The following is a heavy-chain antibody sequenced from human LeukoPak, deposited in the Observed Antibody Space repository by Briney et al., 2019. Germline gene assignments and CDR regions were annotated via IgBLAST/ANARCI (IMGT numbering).Heavy chain of an antibody. Sequence: SETLSLTCTVSGGSISSGGYYWSWIRQHPGKGLEWIGYIYYSGSTYYNPSLKSRVTISVDTSKNQFSLKLSSVTAADTAVYYWARAAKGRYCSSTSCYPRWFDPWGQGTLVTVSS. D-gene: IGHD2-2*01. J-gene: IGHJ5*02. CDR1: GGSISSGGYY. CDR3: ARAAKGRYCSSTSCYPRWFDP. V-gene: IGHV4-31*03. CDR2: IYYSGST.